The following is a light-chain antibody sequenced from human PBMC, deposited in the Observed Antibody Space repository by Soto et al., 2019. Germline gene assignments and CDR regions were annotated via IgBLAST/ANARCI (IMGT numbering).Light chain of an antibody. CDR2: DAS. J-gene: IGKJ1*01. Sequence: DIQMTQSPSSLSASLGDRVTITCQASQDITNYLNWYQQKPGKAPKLLIYDASSLESGVPSRFSGSGSGTEFTLTISSLQPDDFATYYCQQYNSYSPTFGQGTKVDIK. CDR3: QQYNSYSPT. V-gene: IGKV1-5*01. CDR1: QDITNY.